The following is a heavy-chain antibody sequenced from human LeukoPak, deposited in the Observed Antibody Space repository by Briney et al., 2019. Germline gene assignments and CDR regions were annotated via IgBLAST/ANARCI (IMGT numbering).Heavy chain of an antibody. D-gene: IGHD3-10*01. CDR1: GYTFTSYY. CDR2: INPSGGST. V-gene: IGHV1-46*01. CDR3: ARDGSMVRGVIITPRRWFDP. Sequence: GASVKVSCKASGYTFTSYYMHWVRQAPGQGLEWMGIINPSGGSTSYAQKFQGRATMTRDTSTSTVYMELSSLRSEDTAVYYCARDGSMVRGVIITPRRWFDPWGQGTLVTVSS. J-gene: IGHJ5*02.